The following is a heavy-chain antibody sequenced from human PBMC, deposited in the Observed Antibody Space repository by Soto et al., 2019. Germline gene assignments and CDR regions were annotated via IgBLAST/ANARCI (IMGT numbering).Heavy chain of an antibody. D-gene: IGHD5-12*01. V-gene: IGHV1-69*12. CDR1: GGTFSSYA. J-gene: IGHJ2*01. CDR2: IIPIFGTA. Sequence: QVQLVQSGAEVKKPGSSVKVSCKASGGTFSSYAISWVRQAPGQGLEWMGGIIPIFGTANYAQKFQGRVTITAXXSXSXVYMELSSLRSEDTAVYYCARVRDRDGYNKTWYFDLWGRGTLVTVSS. CDR3: ARVRDRDGYNKTWYFDL.